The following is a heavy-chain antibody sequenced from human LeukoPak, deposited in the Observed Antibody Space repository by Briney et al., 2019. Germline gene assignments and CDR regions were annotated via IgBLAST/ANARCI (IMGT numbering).Heavy chain of an antibody. D-gene: IGHD6-13*01. V-gene: IGHV4-59*08. J-gene: IGHJ6*02. CDR1: GGSISSYY. Sequence: SETLSLTCTVSGGSISSYYWSWIRQPPGKGLEWIGYIYYSGRTKYNPSLKSRVTISVDTSKNQFSLKLSSVTAADTAVYYCARHGIAAAATTHYYYDMDVWGQGTTVTVSS. CDR3: ARHGIAAAATTHYYYDMDV. CDR2: IYYSGRT.